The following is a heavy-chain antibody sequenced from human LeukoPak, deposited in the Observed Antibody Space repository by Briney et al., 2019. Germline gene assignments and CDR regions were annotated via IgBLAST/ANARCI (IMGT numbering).Heavy chain of an antibody. J-gene: IGHJ5*02. CDR3: ARLRGKSSSGSRRGWFDP. D-gene: IGHD6-13*01. V-gene: IGHV4-39*01. CDR2: IYYSGST. Sequence: SETLSLTCTVSGGSISSSSYYWGWIRQPPGKGLEWIGSIYYSGSTYYNPSLKSRVTISVDTSKNQFSLKLSSVTAADTAVYYCARLRGKSSSGSRRGWFDPWGQGTLVTVSS. CDR1: GGSISSSSYY.